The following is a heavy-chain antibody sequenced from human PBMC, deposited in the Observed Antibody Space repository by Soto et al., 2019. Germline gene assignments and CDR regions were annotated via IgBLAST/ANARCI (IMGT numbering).Heavy chain of an antibody. J-gene: IGHJ4*02. CDR2: ISAYNGNT. CDR3: ARTARGYSYGYADY. V-gene: IGHV1-18*01. D-gene: IGHD5-18*01. Sequence: QVQLVQSGAEVKKPGASVKVSCKASGYTFINYGATWVRQAPGQGLEWMGWISAYNGNTNYAQKLQGRVTMTTDTSTSTAYMELRSLRSDDTAMYYCARTARGYSYGYADYWGQGTLVTVSS. CDR1: GYTFINYG.